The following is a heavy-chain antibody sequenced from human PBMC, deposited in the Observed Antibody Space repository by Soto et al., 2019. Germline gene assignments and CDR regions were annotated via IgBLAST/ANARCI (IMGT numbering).Heavy chain of an antibody. J-gene: IGHJ4*02. CDR3: ARVGQQLVLGYFDY. V-gene: IGHV1-18*01. Sequence: ASVKVSFKASRYTFTSYGISWVRKAPGQGLEWMGWISAYNGNTNYAQKLQGRVTMTTDTSTSTAYMELRSLRSDDTAVYYCARVGQQLVLGYFDYWGQGTLVTVSS. D-gene: IGHD6-13*01. CDR2: ISAYNGNT. CDR1: RYTFTSYG.